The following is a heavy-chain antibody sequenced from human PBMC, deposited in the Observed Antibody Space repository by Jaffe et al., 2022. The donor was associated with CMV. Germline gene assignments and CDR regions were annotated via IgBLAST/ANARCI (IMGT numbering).Heavy chain of an antibody. CDR3: GRGGRELVVYAAVHYYYADV. D-gene: IGHD2-8*01. CDR2: IRSNVYGGTT. CDR1: GFTFADYG. V-gene: IGHV3-49*04. Sequence: EVQLVESGGGWVQPGRSLRLSCAVSGFTFADYGLNWVRQAPGKGLEWVGFIRSNVYGGTTEYAASVKGRFTISRDDSKSIAYLQMNSLKTDDTAVYYCGRGGRELVVYAAVHYYYADVWGKGTTVTVSS. J-gene: IGHJ6*03.